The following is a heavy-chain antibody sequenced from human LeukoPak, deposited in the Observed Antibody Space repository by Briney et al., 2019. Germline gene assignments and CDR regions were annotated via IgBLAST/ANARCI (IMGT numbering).Heavy chain of an antibody. CDR2: IYYSGST. CDR1: GGSISSYY. D-gene: IGHD5-24*01. CDR3: ARGDVEMAMRH. Sequence: SETLSLTCTVSGGSISSYYWSWIRQPPGKGLEWIGYIYYSGSTNYNPSLKSRVTISVDTSKNQFSLKLSSVTAADTAVYYCARGDVEMAMRHWGQGTLVTVSS. V-gene: IGHV4-59*01. J-gene: IGHJ4*02.